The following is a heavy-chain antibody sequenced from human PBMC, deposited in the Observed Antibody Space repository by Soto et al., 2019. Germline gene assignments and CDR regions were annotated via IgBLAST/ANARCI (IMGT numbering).Heavy chain of an antibody. CDR1: GGSISSSSYY. D-gene: IGHD3-3*01. Sequence: PSETLSLTCTVSGGSISSSSYYWGWIRQPPGKGLEWIGSIYYSGSTYYNPSLKSRVAISVDTFKNQFSLKLSSVTAADTAVYYCARLEYYDFWSGHLNNYYYYMDVWGKGTTVTVSS. J-gene: IGHJ6*03. CDR2: IYYSGST. V-gene: IGHV4-39*01. CDR3: ARLEYYDFWSGHLNNYYYYMDV.